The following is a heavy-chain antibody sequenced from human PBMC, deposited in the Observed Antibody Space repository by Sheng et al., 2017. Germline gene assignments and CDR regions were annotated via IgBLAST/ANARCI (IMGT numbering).Heavy chain of an antibody. CDR3: ARTSGIQQLVRFDP. CDR1: GGSISSSSYY. D-gene: IGHD6-13*01. Sequence: QLQLQESGPGLVKPSETLSLTCTVSGGSISSSSYYWGWIRQPPGKGLEWIGSIYYSGSTYYNPSLKSRVTISVDTSKNQFSLKLSSVTAADTAVYYCARTSGIQQLVRFDPWGQGTLVTVSS. J-gene: IGHJ5*02. V-gene: IGHV4-39*07. CDR2: IYYSGST.